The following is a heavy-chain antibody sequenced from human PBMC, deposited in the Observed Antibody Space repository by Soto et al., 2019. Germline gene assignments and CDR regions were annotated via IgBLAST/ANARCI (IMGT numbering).Heavy chain of an antibody. Sequence: SVKVSCKASGGTFSSYAISWVRQAPGQGLEWMGGIIPIFGTANYAQKFQGRVTITADESTSTAYMELSSLRSEDTAVYYCARGGFWSGYYTGRLDYWGQGTLVTVSS. V-gene: IGHV1-69*13. J-gene: IGHJ4*02. CDR3: ARGGFWSGYYTGRLDY. D-gene: IGHD3-3*01. CDR1: GGTFSSYA. CDR2: IIPIFGTA.